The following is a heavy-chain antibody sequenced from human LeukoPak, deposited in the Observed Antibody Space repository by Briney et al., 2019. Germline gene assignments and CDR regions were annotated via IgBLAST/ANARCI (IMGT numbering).Heavy chain of an antibody. CDR1: GVSITSGSYY. CDR2: VHSSGDI. CDR3: ARGASPKDAVFFDY. J-gene: IGHJ4*02. V-gene: IGHV4-61*02. Sequence: SETLSLTCSVSGVSITSGSYYWGWIRQTAGKGLEWIGRVHSSGDIYHNAAFRSRAAVSGDASKNQFSLQLNSVTAADTAVYYCARGASPKDAVFFDYWGQGALITVSS. D-gene: IGHD3-16*01.